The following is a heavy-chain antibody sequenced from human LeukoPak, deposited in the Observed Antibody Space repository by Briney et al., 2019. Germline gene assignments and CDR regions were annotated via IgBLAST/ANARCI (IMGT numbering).Heavy chain of an antibody. CDR1: GYTFTGYY. Sequence: ASVKVSCKASGYTFTGYYMHWVRQAPGQGLEWMGWINPNSGGTNYAQKFQGRVTMTRDTSISTAYMELSRLRSDDTAVYYCARHPYYSDYFDYWGQGTLVTVSS. D-gene: IGHD3-10*01. V-gene: IGHV1-2*02. CDR3: ARHPYYSDYFDY. CDR2: INPNSGGT. J-gene: IGHJ4*02.